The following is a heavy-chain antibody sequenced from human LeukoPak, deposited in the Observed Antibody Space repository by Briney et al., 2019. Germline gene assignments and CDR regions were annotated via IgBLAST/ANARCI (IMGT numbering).Heavy chain of an antibody. V-gene: IGHV3-30*18. J-gene: IGHJ4*02. CDR1: GFTFSSYG. D-gene: IGHD4-17*01. CDR2: ISYDGRQT. Sequence: QPGRSLRLSCAASGFTFSSYGMHWVRQAPGKGLEWVAVISYDGRQTYYADSVKGRFTISRDNSKSTVYLQMNSLTTDDTAVYSCAKDFNTVTTLDSWGQGTLVTVSS. CDR3: AKDFNTVTTLDS.